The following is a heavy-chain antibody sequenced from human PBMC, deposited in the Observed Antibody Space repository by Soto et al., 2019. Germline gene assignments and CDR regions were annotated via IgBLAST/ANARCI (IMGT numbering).Heavy chain of an antibody. D-gene: IGHD1-26*01. CDR2: IIPILGAA. J-gene: IGHJ4*02. Sequence: QVQLVQSGAEVKKPGSSVKVSCRASGGTFSNYAFSWVRQAPGQGLEWMGGIIPILGAASYAQRFQGRVTISADESTSTAYMALTSLRSEDTAVYYCARDHSIVGGTYDFDNWGQGTLVPGSS. CDR3: ARDHSIVGGTYDFDN. CDR1: GGTFSNYA. V-gene: IGHV1-69*01.